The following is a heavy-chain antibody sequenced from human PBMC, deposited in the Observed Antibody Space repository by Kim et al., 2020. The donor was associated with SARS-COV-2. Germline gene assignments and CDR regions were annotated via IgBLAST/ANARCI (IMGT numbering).Heavy chain of an antibody. Sequence: ASVKVSCKASGYTFTSYDINWVRQATGQGLEWMGWMNPNSGNTGYAQKFQGRVTMTRNTSISTAYMELSSLRSEDTAVYYCARVGYGSGSYDYWGQGTLVTVSS. CDR2: MNPNSGNT. J-gene: IGHJ4*02. V-gene: IGHV1-8*01. CDR3: ARVGYGSGSYDY. D-gene: IGHD3-10*01. CDR1: GYTFTSYD.